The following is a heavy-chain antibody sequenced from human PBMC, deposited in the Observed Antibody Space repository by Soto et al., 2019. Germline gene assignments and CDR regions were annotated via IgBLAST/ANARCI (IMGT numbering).Heavy chain of an antibody. Sequence: QVTLKESGPVLGNPTEPLTLTRTVSGFSLSNARMGVSWIRQPPGKALEWLAHIFSTDEKSYSTSLKSRLTISKDASKSQLVLTMTNMDPVDTATYYWARNNWIGVGSGGTEYYFGCWGQGTLGTGSS. CDR2: IFSTDEK. CDR1: GFSLSNARMG. CDR3: ARNNWIGVGSGGTEYYFGC. J-gene: IGHJ4*02. V-gene: IGHV2-26*01. D-gene: IGHD1-20*01.